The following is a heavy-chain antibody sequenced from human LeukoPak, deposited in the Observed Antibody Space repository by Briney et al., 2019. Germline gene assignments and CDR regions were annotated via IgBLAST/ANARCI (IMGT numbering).Heavy chain of an antibody. CDR1: GYTFTSNY. CDR2: ISPSGGST. V-gene: IGHV1-46*01. D-gene: IGHD1-26*01. CDR3: ARDQWELPTGAFAY. Sequence: GASVKVSCKAFGYTFTSNYMHWVRQAPGQGPEWMGVISPSGGSTTYAQKFQGRVTLTKDMSTSTDYLELSSLRSEDTAVYYCARDQWELPTGAFAYWGQGTLVTVSS. J-gene: IGHJ4*02.